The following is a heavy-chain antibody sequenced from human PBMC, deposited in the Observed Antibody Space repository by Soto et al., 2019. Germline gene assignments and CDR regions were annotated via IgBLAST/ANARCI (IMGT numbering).Heavy chain of an antibody. CDR1: GYRLSNYY. CDR3: ATAELIVAGQAFDS. J-gene: IGHJ4*02. CDR2: VNPSDGRA. D-gene: IGHD5-12*01. V-gene: IGHV1-46*01. Sequence: QVDLVQSGAEVKKPGASVKMSCKSSGYRLSNYYMHWVRQAPGQGLEWMGIVNPSDGRANYARKFQGRVTMTWDTSTTTLYMEVNSLRSDDTAIYYCATAELIVAGQAFDSWGQGTLVTVSS.